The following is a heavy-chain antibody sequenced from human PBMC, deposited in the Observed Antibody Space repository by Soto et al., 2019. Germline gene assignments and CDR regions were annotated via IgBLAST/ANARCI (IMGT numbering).Heavy chain of an antibody. Sequence: LSLTCTVTGDSVNSYYWSWMRQPPGKGLECMGYVYYSGSTNYNPSLKSRVTISVDTSKNQFSLKLSSVTAADTAVYYCAGGYYDILTGPLDYWGQGTLVTVSS. CDR2: VYYSGST. J-gene: IGHJ4*02. V-gene: IGHV4-59*02. CDR1: GDSVNSYY. D-gene: IGHD3-9*01. CDR3: AGGYYDILTGPLDY.